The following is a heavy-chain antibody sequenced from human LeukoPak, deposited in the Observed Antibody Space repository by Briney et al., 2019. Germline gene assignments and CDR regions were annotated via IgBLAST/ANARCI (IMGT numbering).Heavy chain of an antibody. V-gene: IGHV1-18*01. D-gene: IGHD2-2*01. J-gene: IGHJ4*02. Sequence: ASVKVSCKASGYTFTNYGISWVRQAPGQGLEWMGWISAHNGNTDYAQKFQGRVTMTTDTSTSTAYMELSSLRSEDAAVYYCVATVPAAATQYWDYWGQGTLVTVSS. CDR2: ISAHNGNT. CDR1: GYTFTNYG. CDR3: VATVPAAATQYWDY.